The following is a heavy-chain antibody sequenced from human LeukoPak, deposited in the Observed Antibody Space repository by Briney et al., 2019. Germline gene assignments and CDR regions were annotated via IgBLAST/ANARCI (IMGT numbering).Heavy chain of an antibody. D-gene: IGHD5-24*01. Sequence: PSEILPQTLTGSGGSILSYYWSWIRQPPGKGLEWIGYIYYSGTTNYNPSLKSRVTISVDTSKNQFSLKLSSVTAADTAVYYCAIGEADGYNLSALDIWGRGTMVTVSS. CDR3: AIGEADGYNLSALDI. V-gene: IGHV4-59*01. CDR2: IYYSGTT. J-gene: IGHJ3*02. CDR1: GGSILSYY.